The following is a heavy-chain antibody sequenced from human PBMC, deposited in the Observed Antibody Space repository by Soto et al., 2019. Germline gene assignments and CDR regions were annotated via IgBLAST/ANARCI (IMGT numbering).Heavy chain of an antibody. D-gene: IGHD3-22*01. CDR1: GFTFSRYA. V-gene: IGHV3-23*01. J-gene: IGHJ4*02. CDR2: ISGSGGST. Sequence: EVQLLESGGGLVQPGGSLRLSCAASGFTFSRYAMSWVRQAPGKGLEWVSGISGSGGSTYYADSVKGRFTISRDNPKSTLYLQMNRLRAEDTAVYYCAKEGGLYDSSGYYPYWGQGTLVTVSS. CDR3: AKEGGLYDSSGYYPY.